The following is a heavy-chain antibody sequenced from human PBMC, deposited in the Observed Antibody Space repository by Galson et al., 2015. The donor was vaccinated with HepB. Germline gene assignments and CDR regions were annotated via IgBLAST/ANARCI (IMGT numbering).Heavy chain of an antibody. V-gene: IGHV1-3*01. Sequence: SVKVSCKASGYTFTSYAMHWVRQAPGQRLEWMGWINAGNGNTKYSQKFQGRVTITRDTSASTAYMELSSLRSEDTAVYYCARAPVRGYSYGLDYWGQGTLVTVSS. CDR3: ARAPVRGYSYGLDY. CDR1: GYTFTSYA. CDR2: INAGNGNT. J-gene: IGHJ4*02. D-gene: IGHD5-18*01.